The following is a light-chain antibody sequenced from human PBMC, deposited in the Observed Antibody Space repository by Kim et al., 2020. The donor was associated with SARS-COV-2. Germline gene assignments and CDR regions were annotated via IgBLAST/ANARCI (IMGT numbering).Light chain of an antibody. CDR2: FDD. Sequence: RQKVTVSCSGSNSNIGNNAVNGYQQLPGKAPKLLIYFDDLLPSGVSDRFSGSKSGTSASLAISGLQFEDEADYYCEAWDDRLSAYVFGGGTKLTVL. CDR3: EAWDDRLSAYV. CDR1: NSNIGNNA. J-gene: IGLJ2*01. V-gene: IGLV1-36*01.